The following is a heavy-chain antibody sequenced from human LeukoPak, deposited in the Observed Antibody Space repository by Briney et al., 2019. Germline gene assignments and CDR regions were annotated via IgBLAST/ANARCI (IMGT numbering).Heavy chain of an antibody. CDR2: IFYSGST. CDR3: ASYGSGRGHYFDY. J-gene: IGHJ4*02. Sequence: PSETLSLTCTVSGGSSSSSRYFWGWIRQPPGKGLEWIGNIFYSGSTYYNPSLKSRVTISVDTSKNQFSLKLSSVTAADTAVYYCASYGSGRGHYFDYWGQGTLVTVSS. D-gene: IGHD3-10*01. V-gene: IGHV4-39*07. CDR1: GGSSSSSRYF.